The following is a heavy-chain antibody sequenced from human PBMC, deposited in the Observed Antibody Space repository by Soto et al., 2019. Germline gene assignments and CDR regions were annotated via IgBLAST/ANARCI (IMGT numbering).Heavy chain of an antibody. CDR3: AREEPVSSWSPLDY. Sequence: GSLRLSYEASGFTFSNYWMHWVRQAQGKGLVWVSRISSDGSTTNYADSVRGRFTISRANAKNTLYLQMISLRAEDTAVYYCAREEPVSSWSPLDYWGQGNLVTVSS. D-gene: IGHD6-13*01. J-gene: IGHJ4*02. CDR1: GFTFSNYW. V-gene: IGHV3-74*01. CDR2: ISSDGSTT.